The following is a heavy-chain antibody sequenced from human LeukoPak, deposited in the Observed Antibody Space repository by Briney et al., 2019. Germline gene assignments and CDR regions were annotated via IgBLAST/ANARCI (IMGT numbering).Heavy chain of an antibody. CDR2: INPNSGGT. CDR3: ARGEIVATTFDY. J-gene: IGHJ4*02. D-gene: IGHD5-12*01. Sequence: ASVKVSCKASGYTFTGYYMHWVRQAPGQGLEWMGWINPNSGGTNYAQKFQGRVTMTRDTSISTAYMELSRLRSDDTAVHYCARGEIVATTFDYWGQGTLVTVSS. V-gene: IGHV1-2*02. CDR1: GYTFTGYY.